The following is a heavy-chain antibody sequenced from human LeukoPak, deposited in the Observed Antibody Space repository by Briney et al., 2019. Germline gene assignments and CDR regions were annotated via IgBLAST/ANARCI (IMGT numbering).Heavy chain of an antibody. D-gene: IGHD6-6*01. Sequence: SETLSLTCAVYGGSFSGYYWSWIRQPPGKGLEWIGEINHSGSTNYNPSLKGRVTISVDTSKNQFSLKLSSVTAADTAVYYCARMGQQLGPSYYFDYWGQGTLVTVSS. CDR3: ARMGQQLGPSYYFDY. CDR1: GGSFSGYY. CDR2: INHSGST. J-gene: IGHJ4*02. V-gene: IGHV4-34*01.